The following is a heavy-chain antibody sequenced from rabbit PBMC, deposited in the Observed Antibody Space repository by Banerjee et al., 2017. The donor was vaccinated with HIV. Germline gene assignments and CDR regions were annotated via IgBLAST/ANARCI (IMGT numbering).Heavy chain of an antibody. J-gene: IGHJ3*01. CDR3: ARGWAGSNYSGL. Sequence: QEQLVESGGGLVQPEGSLTLTCTASGFSFTSNYWICWVRQAPGKGLEWIGYIDPVFGSTDYATWVNGRFTISLDNAQNTVFLQMTSLTAADTATYFCARGWAGSNYSGLWGQGTLVTVS. CDR1: GFSFTSNYW. D-gene: IGHD8-1*01. CDR2: IDPVFGST. V-gene: IGHV1S45*01.